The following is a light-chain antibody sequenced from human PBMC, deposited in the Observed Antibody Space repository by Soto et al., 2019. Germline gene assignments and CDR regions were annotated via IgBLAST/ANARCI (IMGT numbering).Light chain of an antibody. Sequence: QSALTQPASVSGSPGQSITISCTGTSSDVGGYNYVSWYQQHPGKAPKLMIYDVSNLPSGVSNRFSGSKSGNTASLTISGLQAEDEADYYCSSYTSSSTLGYVFGTGTKLTVL. CDR3: SSYTSSSTLGYV. J-gene: IGLJ1*01. CDR1: SSDVGGYNY. CDR2: DVS. V-gene: IGLV2-14*01.